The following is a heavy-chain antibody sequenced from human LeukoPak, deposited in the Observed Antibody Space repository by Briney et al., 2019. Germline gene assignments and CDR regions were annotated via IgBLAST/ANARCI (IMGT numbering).Heavy chain of an antibody. CDR2: ISSSSSYI. CDR3: ARVKVPTPSFDY. D-gene: IGHD5-12*01. V-gene: IGHV3-21*01. CDR1: GFTFSSYS. Sequence: PGGSLRLSCAASGFTFSSYSMNWVRQAPGKGLEWVSSISSSSSYIYYADSVKGRFTISRDNAKNSLYLQMNSLRAEDAAVYYCARVKVPTPSFDYWGQGTLVTVSS. J-gene: IGHJ4*02.